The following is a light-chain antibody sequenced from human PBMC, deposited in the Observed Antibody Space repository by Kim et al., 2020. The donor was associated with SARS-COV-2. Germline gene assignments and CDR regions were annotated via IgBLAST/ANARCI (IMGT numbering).Light chain of an antibody. J-gene: IGKJ5*01. CDR2: GAS. V-gene: IGKV3-15*01. CDR1: QSVSTN. CDR3: QQYNNWPIT. Sequence: EIVMTQSPATLSVSPGGRATLSCRASQSVSTNLVWYQQKPGQAPRLLIYGASTWATGIPARFSGSGSGTEFTLTISSLQSEDFAVYYCQQYNNWPITFGQGTRLEIK.